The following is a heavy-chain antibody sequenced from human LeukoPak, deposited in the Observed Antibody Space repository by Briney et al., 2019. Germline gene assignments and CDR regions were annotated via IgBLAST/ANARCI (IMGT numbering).Heavy chain of an antibody. CDR1: GGSISSSSYY. Sequence: PSETLSLTCTVSGGSISSSSYYWGWIRQPPGKGLEWIGSIYYSGSTYYNPSLKSRVTISVDTSKNQFSLKLSSVTAADTAVYYCASHRASSPHAFDIWGQGTMVTVSS. CDR2: IYYSGST. V-gene: IGHV4-39*07. CDR3: ASHRASSPHAFDI. D-gene: IGHD1-14*01. J-gene: IGHJ3*02.